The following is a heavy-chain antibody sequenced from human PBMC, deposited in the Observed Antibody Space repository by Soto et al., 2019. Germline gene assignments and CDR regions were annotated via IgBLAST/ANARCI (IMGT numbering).Heavy chain of an antibody. CDR2: INHSGST. J-gene: IGHJ4*02. D-gene: IGHD3-16*02. V-gene: IGHV4-34*01. Sequence: SETLSLTCAVYGGSFSGYYWSWIRQPPGKGLEWIGEINHSGSTNYNPSLKSRVTISVDTAKNQFSLKLSSVTAADTAVYYCASDMITFGGVIETDDYWGQGTLVTVSS. CDR1: GGSFSGYY. CDR3: ASDMITFGGVIETDDY.